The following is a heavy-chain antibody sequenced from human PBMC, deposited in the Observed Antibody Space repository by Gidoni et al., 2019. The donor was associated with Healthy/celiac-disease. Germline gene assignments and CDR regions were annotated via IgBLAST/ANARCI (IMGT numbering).Heavy chain of an antibody. J-gene: IGHJ3*02. V-gene: IGHV2-26*01. D-gene: IGHD6-13*01. Sequence: QVTLKESGPVLVKPTETLTLTCTVSGFSLSNARMGVSWIRQPPGKALEWLAHIFANDEKSYSTSLKSRLTISKDTSKSQVVLTMTNMDPVDTATYYCARIRIAAAGTRSYAFDIWGQGTMVTVSS. CDR3: ARIRIAAAGTRSYAFDI. CDR2: IFANDEK. CDR1: GFSLSNARMG.